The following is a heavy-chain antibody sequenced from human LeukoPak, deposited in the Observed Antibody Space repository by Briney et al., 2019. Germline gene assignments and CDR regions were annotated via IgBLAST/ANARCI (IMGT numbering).Heavy chain of an antibody. CDR3: ARPDYDFWSGYIDY. V-gene: IGHV3-74*01. Sequence: GGSLRLSCAASGFTFSSYWMHWVRQAPGKGLVWVSRINSDGSSSSYADSVKGRFTISRDNAKNTLYLQMNSLRAEDTAVYYCARPDYDFWSGYIDYWGQGTLVTVSS. D-gene: IGHD3-3*01. CDR1: GFTFSSYW. CDR2: INSDGSSS. J-gene: IGHJ4*02.